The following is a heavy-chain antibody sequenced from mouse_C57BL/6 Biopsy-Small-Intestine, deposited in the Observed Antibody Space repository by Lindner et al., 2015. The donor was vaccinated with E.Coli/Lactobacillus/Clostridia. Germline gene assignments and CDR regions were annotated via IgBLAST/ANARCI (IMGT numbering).Heavy chain of an antibody. D-gene: IGHD1-3*01. CDR2: INTNTGNP. J-gene: IGHJ1*01. CDR3: ARGLVGPGHHMEWLVAFDI. CDR1: GYTFTSHA. V-gene: IGHV9-3*01. Sequence: VKVSCKASGYTFTSHAMSWVRQAPGQGLEWMGWINTNTGNPTYAQGFTGRFVFSLDTSASTAYLQIRSLKAEDTAVYYCARGLVGPGHHMEWLVAFDIWGQGTMVTVSS.